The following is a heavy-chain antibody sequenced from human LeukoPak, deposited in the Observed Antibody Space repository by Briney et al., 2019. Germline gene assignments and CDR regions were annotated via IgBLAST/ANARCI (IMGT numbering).Heavy chain of an antibody. V-gene: IGHV3-23*01. D-gene: IGHD3-3*01. CDR2: ISGSGGST. J-gene: IGHJ4*02. CDR3: AKDITIFGVATTVNFDY. CDR1: GFTFSSYS. Sequence: GGSLRLSCAASGFTFSSYSMNWVRQAPGKGLEWVSAISGSGGSTYYADSVKGRFTISRDNSKNTLYLQMNSLRAEDTAVYYCAKDITIFGVATTVNFDYWGQGTLVTVPS.